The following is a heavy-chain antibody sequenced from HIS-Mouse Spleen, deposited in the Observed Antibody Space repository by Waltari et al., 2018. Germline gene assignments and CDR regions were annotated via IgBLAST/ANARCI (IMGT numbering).Heavy chain of an antibody. Sequence: EVQLVETGGGLIQPGGSLRLSCAASGSTASSNYLSWVRQAPGKGLEWVSVIYSGGSTYYADSVKGRFTISRDNSKNTLYLQMNSLRAEDTAVYYCARHYYYGSGSYYFDYWGQGTLVTVSS. CDR2: IYSGGST. V-gene: IGHV3-53*02. D-gene: IGHD3-10*01. CDR1: GSTASSNY. CDR3: ARHYYYGSGSYYFDY. J-gene: IGHJ4*02.